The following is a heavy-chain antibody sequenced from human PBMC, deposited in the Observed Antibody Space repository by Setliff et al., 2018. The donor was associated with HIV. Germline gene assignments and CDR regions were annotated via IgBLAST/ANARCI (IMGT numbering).Heavy chain of an antibody. CDR2: VYYTGST. CDR1: GDSIKGPWW. J-gene: IGHJ4*02. CDR3: ARRPIKGYGPFDS. D-gene: IGHD2-15*01. V-gene: IGHV4-39*01. Sequence: SETLSLTCTVSGDSIKGPWWWSWIRQPPGKALEWLGIVYYTGSTNYNPSLKSRVAMSVDTSRNQFSLKLTSVTAADTAVYYCARRPIKGYGPFDSWGPGTLVTVSS.